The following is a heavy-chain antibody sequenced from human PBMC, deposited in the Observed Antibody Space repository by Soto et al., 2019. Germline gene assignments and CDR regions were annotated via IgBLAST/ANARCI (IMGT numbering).Heavy chain of an antibody. Sequence: QVRLEQSAAEVKKPGSSVKVSCKASGGTFGGYGLHWVRQSPGQGLEWMGGIVPLFAAATYAQKFQGRVTITGDAGGGNLELHTRRPDVTAVYYCARGGTWYGHSGRGYHYTANLDSWGQGTLVTVSS. CDR1: GGTFGGYG. V-gene: IGHV1-69*12. D-gene: IGHD3-16*01. J-gene: IGHJ4*02. CDR2: IVPLFAAA. CDR3: ARGGTWYGHSGRGYHYTANLDS.